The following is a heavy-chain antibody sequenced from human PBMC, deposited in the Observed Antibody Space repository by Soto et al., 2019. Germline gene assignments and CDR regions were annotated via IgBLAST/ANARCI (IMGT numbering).Heavy chain of an antibody. V-gene: IGHV3-30*18. J-gene: IGHJ6*02. D-gene: IGHD5-18*01. Sequence: QVQLVESGGGVVQPGRSLRLSCAASGFTFSSYGMHWVRQAPGKGLEWVAVISYDGSNKYYADSVKGRFTISRDNSKNTLYLQMNSLRAEDTAVYYCAKDRTGIQLWLEENYYGMDVWGQGTTVTVSS. CDR3: AKDRTGIQLWLEENYYGMDV. CDR2: ISYDGSNK. CDR1: GFTFSSYG.